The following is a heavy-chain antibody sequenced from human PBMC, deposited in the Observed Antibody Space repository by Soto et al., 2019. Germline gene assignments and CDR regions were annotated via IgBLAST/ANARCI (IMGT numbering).Heavy chain of an antibody. CDR3: VRKGFGELSP. D-gene: IGHD3-10*01. CDR2: ISPSNGNT. V-gene: IGHV1-18*03. CDR1: GCTFTSYG. J-gene: IGHJ4*02. Sequence: ASVKVSCKASGCTFTSYGIRWVRQAPGQGLEWMGWISPSNGNTSYTQKFQGRVTMTKDTSPSTVYMELRSLRSEDMGVCSCVRKGFGELSPWGQGTLVTVSS.